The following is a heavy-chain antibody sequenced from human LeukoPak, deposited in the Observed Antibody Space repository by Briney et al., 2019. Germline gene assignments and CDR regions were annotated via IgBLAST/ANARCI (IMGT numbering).Heavy chain of an antibody. J-gene: IGHJ4*02. CDR1: GGSFSGYY. CDR3: ASRVGATTAYYFDY. D-gene: IGHD1-26*01. V-gene: IGHV4-34*01. Sequence: SETLSLTCAVYGGSFSGYYWSWIRQPPGKGLEWIGEINHSGSTNYNPSLKSRVTISVDTSKNQFSLKLSSVTAADTAVYYCASRVGATTAYYFDYWGQGTLVTVSS. CDR2: INHSGST.